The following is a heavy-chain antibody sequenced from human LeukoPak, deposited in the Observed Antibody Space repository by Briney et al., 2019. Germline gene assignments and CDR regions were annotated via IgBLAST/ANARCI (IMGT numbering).Heavy chain of an antibody. V-gene: IGHV1-69*06. Sequence: GSSVTVSCKASGGTSSNYPFNWVRQAPGQGLEWMGSIIPSFGAPSYAQKFEDRITLTADKSTGTVYMELSSLRSDDTAFYYCARGSKYYYASGSYSADYWGQGTLVSVSS. D-gene: IGHD3-10*01. CDR1: GGTSSNYP. CDR3: ARGSKYYYASGSYSADY. CDR2: IIPSFGAP. J-gene: IGHJ4*02.